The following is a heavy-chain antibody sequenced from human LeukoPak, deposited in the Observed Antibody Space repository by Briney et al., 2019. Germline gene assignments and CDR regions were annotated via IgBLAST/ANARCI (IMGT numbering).Heavy chain of an antibody. J-gene: IGHJ3*02. CDR3: AKVNPKDILTGPHDAFDI. D-gene: IGHD3-9*01. V-gene: IGHV3-30*07. Sequence: PGRSLRLSCAASGFTFSSYAMHWVRQAPGKGLEWVAVISYDGSNKYYADSVKGRFTISRDNSKNTLYLQMSSLRAEDTAVYYCAKVNPKDILTGPHDAFDIWGQGTMVTVSS. CDR2: ISYDGSNK. CDR1: GFTFSSYA.